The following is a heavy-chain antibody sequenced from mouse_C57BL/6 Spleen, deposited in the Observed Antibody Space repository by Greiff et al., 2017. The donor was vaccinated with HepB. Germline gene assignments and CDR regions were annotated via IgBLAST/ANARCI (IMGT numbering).Heavy chain of an antibody. V-gene: IGHV1-47*01. CDR2: FHPYNDDT. CDR3: ARRDGNYYYFDY. J-gene: IGHJ2*01. CDR1: GYTFTTYP. Sequence: VKLVESGAELVKPGASVKMSCKASGYTFTTYPIEWMKQNHGKSLEWIGNFHPYNDDTKYNEKFKGKATLTVEKSSSTVYLELSRLTSDDSAVYYCARRDGNYYYFDYWGQGTTLTVSS. D-gene: IGHD2-1*01.